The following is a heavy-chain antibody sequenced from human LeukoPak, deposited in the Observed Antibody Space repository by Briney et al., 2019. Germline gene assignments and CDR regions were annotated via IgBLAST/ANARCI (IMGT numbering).Heavy chain of an antibody. D-gene: IGHD3-22*01. V-gene: IGHV4-39*07. CDR2: FYYSGST. CDR3: ARIGYYYHRGPESDLSYFDY. J-gene: IGHJ4*02. Sequence: SETLSLTCSVSGASISSSRDDWAWIRQPPGKGLEWIVNFYYSGSTYYNPSLKSRVTISVDTSTNQFSLKLTSVTAADTAVYFCARIGYYYHRGPESDLSYFDYWGQGDLVTVSS. CDR1: GASISSSRDD.